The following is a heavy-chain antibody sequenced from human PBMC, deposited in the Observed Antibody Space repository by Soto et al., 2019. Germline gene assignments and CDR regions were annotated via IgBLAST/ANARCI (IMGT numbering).Heavy chain of an antibody. J-gene: IGHJ5*02. V-gene: IGHV4-34*01. CDR2: INHSGST. D-gene: IGHD4-4*01. CDR3: ARRGNSNYVRWDP. Sequence: SETLSLTCAVYGGSFSGYYWSWIRQPPGKGLEWIGEINHSGSTNYNPSLKSRVTISVDTSKNQFSLKLSSVTAADTAVYYCARRGNSNYVRWDPWGQGTLVTVSS. CDR1: GGSFSGYY.